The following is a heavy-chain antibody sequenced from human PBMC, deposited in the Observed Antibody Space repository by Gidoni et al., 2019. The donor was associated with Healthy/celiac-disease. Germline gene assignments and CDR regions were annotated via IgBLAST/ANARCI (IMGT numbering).Heavy chain of an antibody. CDR1: GGSISSGSYY. CDR2: IYTSGST. CDR3: ARAFTAGTLDY. D-gene: IGHD6-13*01. J-gene: IGHJ4*02. V-gene: IGHV4-61*02. Sequence: QVQLQESGPGLVKPSQTLSLTCPVSGGSISSGSYYWSWIRQPAGKGLEWIGRIYTSGSTNYNPSLKSRVTISVDTSKNQFSLKLSSVTAADTAVYYCARAFTAGTLDYWGQGTLVTVSS.